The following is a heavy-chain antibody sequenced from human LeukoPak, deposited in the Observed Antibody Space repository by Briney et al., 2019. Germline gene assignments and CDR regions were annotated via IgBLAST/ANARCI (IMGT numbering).Heavy chain of an antibody. CDR3: ARAPYYDFWSGYYTGIEGFDI. CDR2: ISSNGGST. V-gene: IGHV3-64*01. Sequence: PGGSLRLSCAASGFTFSSYAMHWVRQAPGKGLEYVSAISSNGGSTYYANSVKGRFTISRDNSKNTLYLQMGSLRAEDMAVYYCARAPYYDFWSGYYTGIEGFDIWGQGTMVTVSS. CDR1: GFTFSSYA. J-gene: IGHJ3*02. D-gene: IGHD3-3*01.